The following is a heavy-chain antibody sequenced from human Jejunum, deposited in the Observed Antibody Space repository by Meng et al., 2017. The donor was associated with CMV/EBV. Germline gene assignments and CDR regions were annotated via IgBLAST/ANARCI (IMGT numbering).Heavy chain of an antibody. D-gene: IGHD2-15*01. V-gene: IGHV3-30-3*01. CDR2: LSYDGNNE. CDR3: ARSFLGYCRGPSCYSYYYYAMDV. Sequence: MQWVRHAQGKGLEWVAILSYDGNNEYYADSVKGRFTISRDNSKNTLFLQLNSLRPEDTAVYYCARSFLGYCRGPSCYSYYYYAMDVWGQGTTVTVSS. J-gene: IGHJ6*02.